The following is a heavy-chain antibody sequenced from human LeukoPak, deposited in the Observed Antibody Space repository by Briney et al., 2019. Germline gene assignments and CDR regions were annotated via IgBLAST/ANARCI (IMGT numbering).Heavy chain of an antibody. V-gene: IGHV4-4*09. CDR1: GGSVSNYY. J-gene: IGHJ2*01. CDR3: ARFHSGPSGWYVLWYFDL. Sequence: SETLSLTCTVSGGSVSNYYWSWIRQPPGKGLEWIGYIYSSESTKYNSSLESRVTMSADTSKNQLYLKLSSVTAADTAIYYCARFHSGPSGWYVLWYFDLWGRGTLVTVSS. CDR2: IYSSEST. D-gene: IGHD6-19*01.